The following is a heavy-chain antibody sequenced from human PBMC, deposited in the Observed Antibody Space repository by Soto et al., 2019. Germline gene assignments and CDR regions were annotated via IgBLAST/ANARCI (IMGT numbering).Heavy chain of an antibody. CDR2: IFPSDSDT. J-gene: IGHJ5*02. CDR1: YW. D-gene: IGHD3-22*01. V-gene: IGHV5-51*01. Sequence: YWSWIRQMPGKGLEWMGIIFPSDSDTRYSPSFQGQVTISADRSTSTVFLQWASLKASDTAVYFCARKDKSGYFNWFDPWGQGTLVTVSS. CDR3: ARKDKSGYFNWFDP.